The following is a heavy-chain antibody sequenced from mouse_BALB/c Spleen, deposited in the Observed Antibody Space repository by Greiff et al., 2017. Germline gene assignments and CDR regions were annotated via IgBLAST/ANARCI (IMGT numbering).Heavy chain of an antibody. CDR1: GYTFTSYW. CDR3: ARYGQLGPMDY. Sequence: QVQLQQSGAELVKPGASVKLSCKASGYTFTSYWMHWVKQRPGQGLEWIGEINPSNGRTNYNEKFKSKATLTVDKSSSTAYMQLSSLTSEDSAVYYCARYGQLGPMDYWGQGTSVTVSS. D-gene: IGHD3-2*01. CDR2: INPSNGRT. V-gene: IGHV1S81*02. J-gene: IGHJ4*01.